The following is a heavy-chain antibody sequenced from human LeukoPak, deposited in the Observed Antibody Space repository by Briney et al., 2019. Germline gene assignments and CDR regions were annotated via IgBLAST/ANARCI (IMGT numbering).Heavy chain of an antibody. CDR1: GFAFEDHA. CDR3: ARTPDTAMS. CDR2: INSDGSST. V-gene: IGHV3-74*01. J-gene: IGHJ5*02. D-gene: IGHD5-18*01. Sequence: GGSLRLSCAASGFAFEDHAMHWVRQAPGKGLVWVSRINSDGSSTSYADSVKGRFTISRDNAKNTLYLQMNSLRAEDTAVYYCARTPDTAMSWGQGTLVTVSS.